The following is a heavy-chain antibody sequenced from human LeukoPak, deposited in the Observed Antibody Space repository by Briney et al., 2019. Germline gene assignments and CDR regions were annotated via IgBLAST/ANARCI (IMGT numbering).Heavy chain of an antibody. CDR3: ATDFRLRGGSPFDY. D-gene: IGHD3-16*01. V-gene: IGHV1-24*01. J-gene: IGHJ4*02. CDR2: FDPEDGET. Sequence: GASVKVSCKVSGYTLTELSMHWVRQAPGKGLEWMGGFDPEDGETIYAQKFQGRVTMTEDTSTDTAYMELSSLRSEDTAVYYCATDFRLRGGSPFDYWGQGTLVTVSS. CDR1: GYTLTELS.